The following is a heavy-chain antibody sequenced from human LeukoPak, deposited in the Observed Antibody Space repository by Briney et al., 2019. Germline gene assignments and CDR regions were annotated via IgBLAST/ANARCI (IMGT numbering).Heavy chain of an antibody. CDR1: GFTFSNYW. CDR3: VRDLGSGWSPDY. Sequence: GGSLRLSCAASGFTFSNYWMHWVRQAPGKGLVWDSRIYSDGSSTHYADSVKGRFTISRDNAKNTLYLQMNSLRAEDTAVYYCVRDLGSGWSPDYWGQGTLVTVSS. CDR2: IYSDGSST. V-gene: IGHV3-74*01. D-gene: IGHD6-19*01. J-gene: IGHJ4*02.